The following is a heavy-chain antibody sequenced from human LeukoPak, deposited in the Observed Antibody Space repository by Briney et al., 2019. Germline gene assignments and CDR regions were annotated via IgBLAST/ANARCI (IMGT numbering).Heavy chain of an antibody. CDR2: ISSSSNYT. D-gene: IGHD4-11*01. CDR3: ARELLTYSNHKLGHYMDV. CDR1: GFTLSSFG. J-gene: IGHJ6*03. V-gene: IGHV3-21*01. Sequence: GGSLRLSCAASGFTLSSFGMNWVRQAPGKGLEWVSCISSSSNYTYYADSVKGRFTISRENAKNSLYLQMNSLRAEDTAVYYCARELLTYSNHKLGHYMDVWGKGTTVTVSS.